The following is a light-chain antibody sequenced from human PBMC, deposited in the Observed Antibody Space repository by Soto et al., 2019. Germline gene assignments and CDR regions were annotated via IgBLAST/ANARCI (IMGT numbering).Light chain of an antibody. CDR3: QQYENYWT. V-gene: IGKV1-5*01. Sequence: DIQMTQSPSSLSASVGDEVTITCRASQSISSWLAWYQHKPGKAPKLLIYDASNLDSGVPSRFSGSGSGTEFSLTISNLQPDDCATYYCQQYENYWTFGQGTKVDIK. J-gene: IGKJ1*01. CDR1: QSISSW. CDR2: DAS.